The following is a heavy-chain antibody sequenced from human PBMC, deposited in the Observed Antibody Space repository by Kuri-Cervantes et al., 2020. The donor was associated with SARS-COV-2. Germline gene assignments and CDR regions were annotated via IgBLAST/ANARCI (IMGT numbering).Heavy chain of an antibody. V-gene: IGHV3-7*01. D-gene: IGHD1/OR15-1a*01. CDR3: AGEQEQFDY. CDR1: GFTFSSYW. Sequence: GESLKISCAASGFTFSSYWMSWVRQAPGKGLEWVANIKQDGSEKYYVDSVKGRFTNSRDNSKNTLYLQMNSLRAEDTAVYYCAGEQEQFDYWGQGTLVTVSS. CDR2: IKQDGSEK. J-gene: IGHJ4*02.